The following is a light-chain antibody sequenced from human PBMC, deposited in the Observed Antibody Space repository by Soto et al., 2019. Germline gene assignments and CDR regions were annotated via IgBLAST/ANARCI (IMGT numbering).Light chain of an antibody. CDR3: QQYHTWPPIT. CDR1: QSVSSN. V-gene: IGKV3-15*01. J-gene: IGKJ5*01. CDR2: GAS. Sequence: EIVMTQSPAALSGSPGERATLSCRASQSVSSNLAWYQQKPGQAPRLLIYGASTRATGIPARFSGSGSGTEFTLTISSLQSEDFGIYSCQQYHTWPPITFGQGTRLEIK.